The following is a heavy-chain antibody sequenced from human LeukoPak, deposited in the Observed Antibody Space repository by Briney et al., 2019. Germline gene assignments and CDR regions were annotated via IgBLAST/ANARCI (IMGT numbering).Heavy chain of an antibody. D-gene: IGHD2-21*02. Sequence: GGSLRLSCTVSGFTFSTSPMAWVRQAPGKGLEWVGRIKSKTDGGTTDYAAPVKGRFTISRDDSKNTLYLQMNSLKTEDTAVYYCTTLWRVVVVTATTDDYWGQGTLVTVSS. V-gene: IGHV3-15*01. CDR1: GFTFSTSP. CDR3: TTLWRVVVVTATTDDY. J-gene: IGHJ4*02. CDR2: IKSKTDGGTT.